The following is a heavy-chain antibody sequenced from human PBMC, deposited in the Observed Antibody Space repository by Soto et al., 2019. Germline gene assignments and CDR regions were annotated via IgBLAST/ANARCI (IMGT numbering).Heavy chain of an antibody. CDR1: GYTFTSYG. CDR3: ARDHKTYYYDSSGGVGAFDI. D-gene: IGHD3-22*01. V-gene: IGHV1-18*04. J-gene: IGHJ3*02. CDR2: ISAYNGNT. Sequence: ASVKVSFKASGYTFTSYGISWVRQAPGQGLEWMGWISAYNGNTNYAQKLQGRVTMTTDTSTSTAYMELRSLRSDDTAVYYCARDHKTYYYDSSGGVGAFDIWGQGTMVTVSS.